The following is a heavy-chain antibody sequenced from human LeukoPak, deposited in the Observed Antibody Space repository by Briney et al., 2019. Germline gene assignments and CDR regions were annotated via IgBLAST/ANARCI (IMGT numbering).Heavy chain of an antibody. Sequence: SVKVSCKASXYTXXSXXMHWVRQAPGQRLEWMGWINAGNGNTKYSQKFQGRVTITRDTSASTAYMELSSLRSEDTAVYYCALGKPIDYWGQGTLVTVSS. CDR1: XYTXXSXX. CDR3: ALGKPIDY. V-gene: IGHV1-3*01. J-gene: IGHJ4*02. D-gene: IGHD3-16*01. CDR2: INAGNGNT.